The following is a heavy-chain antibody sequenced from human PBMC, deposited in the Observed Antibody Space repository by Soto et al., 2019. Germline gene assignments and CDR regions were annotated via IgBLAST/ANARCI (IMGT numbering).Heavy chain of an antibody. V-gene: IGHV4-39*01. J-gene: IGHJ2*01. Sequence: QLQLQESGPGLVKPSETLSLTCTVSGGSISSSSYYWGWIRQPPGKGLEWIGSIYYRGSTYYNPSLKSRVTISVDTSKNQFSLKLSSVTAADTAVYYCAVNVREYPWYFDLWGRGTLVTVSS. CDR3: AVNVREYPWYFDL. CDR1: GGSISSSSYY. CDR2: IYYRGST. D-gene: IGHD6-6*01.